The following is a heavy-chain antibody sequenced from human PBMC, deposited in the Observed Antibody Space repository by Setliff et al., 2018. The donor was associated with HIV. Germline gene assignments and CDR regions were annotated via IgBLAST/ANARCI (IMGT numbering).Heavy chain of an antibody. V-gene: IGHV4-34*01. CDR3: ARELLRSWDGSENSYKPYYFDY. CDR2: INDSGDT. CDR1: GGSFSGYY. J-gene: IGHJ4*02. Sequence: SETLSLTCAVYGGSFSGYYWSWIRQSPGKGLEWIGEINDSGDTNYNPSLKSRVTISVDTSKNQFSVKLSSVTAADTAVYYCARELLRSWDGSENSYKPYYFDYWGQGTLVTVSS. D-gene: IGHD3-10*01.